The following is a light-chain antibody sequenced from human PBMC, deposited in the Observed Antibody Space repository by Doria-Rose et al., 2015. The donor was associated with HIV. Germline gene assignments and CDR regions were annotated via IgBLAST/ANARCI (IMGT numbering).Light chain of an antibody. CDR3: QSYDSSLSAMV. V-gene: IGLV1-40*01. J-gene: IGLJ1*01. Sequence: QRVTISCTGSSSNIGVGYDVHWCQLLPGTAPKLLIYANSIRPSGVPDRFSASRSGTSASLAIAGLQAEDEADYYCQSYDSSLSAMVFGAGTKVTVL. CDR2: ANS. CDR1: SSNIGVGYD.